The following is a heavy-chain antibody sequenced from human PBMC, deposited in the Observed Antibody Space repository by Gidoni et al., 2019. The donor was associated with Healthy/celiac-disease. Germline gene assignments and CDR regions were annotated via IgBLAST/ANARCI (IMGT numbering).Heavy chain of an antibody. CDR1: GGPLRRHA. CDR3: ARGPLGGRLQRYYMDV. D-gene: IGHD3-16*01. Sequence: QVQPGESGAVVKKPGASVDVSCQASGGPLRRHAISWVRQAPGQGLEWMGGIIPIFGTANYAQKFQGRVTITADKSTSTAYMELSSLRSEDTAVYYCARGPLGGRLQRYYMDVWGKGTTVTVSS. CDR2: IIPIFGTA. J-gene: IGHJ6*03. V-gene: IGHV1-69*06.